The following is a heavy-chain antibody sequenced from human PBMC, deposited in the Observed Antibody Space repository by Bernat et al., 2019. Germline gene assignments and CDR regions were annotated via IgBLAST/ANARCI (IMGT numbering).Heavy chain of an antibody. Sequence: EVQLVESGGGLVQPGRSLRLSCTASGFTFGDYAMSWVRQAPGKGLEWVGFIRSKAYGGTTEYAASVKGRFTISRDDSKSIAYLQMNSLKTEDTAVYYCTSDKYYDFWSGYPTFDYWGQGTLVTVSS. CDR1: GFTFGDYA. CDR3: TSDKYYDFWSGYPTFDY. CDR2: IRSKAYGGTT. V-gene: IGHV3-49*04. J-gene: IGHJ4*02. D-gene: IGHD3-3*01.